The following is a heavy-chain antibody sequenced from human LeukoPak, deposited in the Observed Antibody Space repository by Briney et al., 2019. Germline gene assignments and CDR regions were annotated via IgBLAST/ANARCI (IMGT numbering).Heavy chain of an antibody. J-gene: IGHJ4*02. Sequence: ASVKVSCTASGGTFSSYAISWVRQAPGQGLEWMGGIIPIFGTANYAQKFQGRVTITADESTSTAYMELSSLRSEDTAVYYCARLAYYDSSGPINYFDYWGQGTLVTVSS. D-gene: IGHD3-22*01. CDR3: ARLAYYDSSGPINYFDY. CDR1: GGTFSSYA. CDR2: IIPIFGTA. V-gene: IGHV1-69*13.